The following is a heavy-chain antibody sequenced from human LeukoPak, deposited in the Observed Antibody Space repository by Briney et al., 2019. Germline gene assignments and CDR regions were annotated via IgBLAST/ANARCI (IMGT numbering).Heavy chain of an antibody. CDR3: ARGMPTRTFDL. CDR1: GFTLSIYQ. D-gene: IGHD1-14*01. CDR2: ISSRSDDI. J-gene: IGHJ4*02. Sequence: GGSLRLSCVAPGFTLSIYQLNWVRQAPGKGPEWLSYISSRSDDIYYAESVKGRFAISRDNAKNSLFLQMDNLRDEDTGIYFCARGMPTRTFDLWGQGTLVTVSS. V-gene: IGHV3-21*04.